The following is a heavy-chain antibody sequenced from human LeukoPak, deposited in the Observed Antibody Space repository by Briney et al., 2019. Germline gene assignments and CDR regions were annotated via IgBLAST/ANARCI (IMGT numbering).Heavy chain of an antibody. V-gene: IGHV3-30*02. CDR3: AKDLRYYGSGSYLGFDY. CDR2: DVSNK. D-gene: IGHD3-10*01. J-gene: IGHJ4*02. Sequence: DVSNKYYADSVKGRFTISRDNSKNTLYLQMNSLRAEDTAVYYCAKDLRYYGSGSYLGFDYWGQGTLVTVSS.